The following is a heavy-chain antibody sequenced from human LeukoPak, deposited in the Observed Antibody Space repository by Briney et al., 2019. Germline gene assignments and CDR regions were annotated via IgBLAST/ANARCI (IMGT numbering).Heavy chain of an antibody. D-gene: IGHD3-22*01. Sequence: SETLSLTCTVSGGSISSYCWSWIRQPPGKGLEWIGYIYYSGSTNYNPSLKSRVTISVDTSKNQFSLKLSSVTAADTAVYYCARDSDSSGYYGDYFDYWGQGTLVTVSS. CDR3: ARDSDSSGYYGDYFDY. CDR2: IYYSGST. CDR1: GGSISSYC. V-gene: IGHV4-59*01. J-gene: IGHJ4*02.